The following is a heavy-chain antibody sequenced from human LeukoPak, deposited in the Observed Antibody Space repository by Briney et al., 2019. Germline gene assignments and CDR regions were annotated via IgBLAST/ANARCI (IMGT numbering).Heavy chain of an antibody. CDR1: GFTFSSYA. CDR2: ISGSGGST. V-gene: IGHV3-23*01. CDR3: AKYISPFSGSHDAFDI. Sequence: PAGGSLRLSCAASGFTFSSYAMSWVRQAPGKGLEWVSAISGSGGSTYYADSVKGRFTISRDNSKNTLYLQMNSLRAEDTAVYYCAKYISPFSGSHDAFDIWGQGTMFTVSS. D-gene: IGHD1-26*01. J-gene: IGHJ3*02.